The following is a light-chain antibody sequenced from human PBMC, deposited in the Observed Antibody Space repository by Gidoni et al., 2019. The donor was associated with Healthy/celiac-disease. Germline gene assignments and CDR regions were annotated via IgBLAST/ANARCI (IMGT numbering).Light chain of an antibody. CDR2: AAS. J-gene: IGKJ4*01. Sequence: DIQMTQSPSSLSASVGDRVTITCRASQSISSYLNWYQQKPGKAPKLLIYAASSLQSGVPSRFSGSGSGTDFTLTISVLQPEDFATYYCQQSYSTPLTFXGXTKVXIK. CDR3: QQSYSTPLT. V-gene: IGKV1-39*01. CDR1: QSISSY.